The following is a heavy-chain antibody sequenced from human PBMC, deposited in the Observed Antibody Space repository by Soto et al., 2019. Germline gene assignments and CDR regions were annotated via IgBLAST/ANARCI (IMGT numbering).Heavy chain of an antibody. Sequence: EVQLLESGGGLVQPGGSLRLSCAASGFTFSSYAMNWVRQAPGKGLEWVSAISGSGGSTYYADSVKGWFTISRDNSKNTLYLQMNSLRAEDTAVYYCASRSSGWYFDYWGQGTLVTVSS. CDR2: ISGSGGST. D-gene: IGHD6-19*01. CDR3: ASRSSGWYFDY. J-gene: IGHJ4*02. V-gene: IGHV3-23*01. CDR1: GFTFSSYA.